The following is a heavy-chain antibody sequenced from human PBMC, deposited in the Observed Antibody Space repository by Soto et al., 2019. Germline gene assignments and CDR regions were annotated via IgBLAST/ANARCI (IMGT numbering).Heavy chain of an antibody. CDR1: GGTFSSYA. D-gene: IGHD3-10*01. CDR2: IIPIFGTA. J-gene: IGHJ4*02. V-gene: IGHV1-69*06. Sequence: QVQLVQSGAEVKKPGSSVKVSCKASGGTFSSYAISWVRQAPGQGLEWMGGIIPIFGTANYAQKFQGRVTITADKSTSTAYMELSSLRSEDTAVYYCARGVPTRDYYGSGSYLGGRGGCPDWGQGTLVTVSS. CDR3: ARGVPTRDYYGSGSYLGGRGGCPD.